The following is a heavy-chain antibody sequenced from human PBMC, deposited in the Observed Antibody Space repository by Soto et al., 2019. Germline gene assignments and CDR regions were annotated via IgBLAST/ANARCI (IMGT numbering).Heavy chain of an antibody. D-gene: IGHD5-12*01. Sequence: EVKLLESGGDLVQPGGSLRLSCAASGFTLSSFATGWVRQSPEKGLEWVAAITSREDRTYYSESVRGRFTISRDTSNLYLQMTGLRAEDTATYYCAKHRGYSGGAWPIFHHWGQGTLVSVSP. CDR1: GFTLSSFA. J-gene: IGHJ1*01. CDR2: ITSREDRT. V-gene: IGHV3-23*01. CDR3: AKHRGYSGGAWPIFHH.